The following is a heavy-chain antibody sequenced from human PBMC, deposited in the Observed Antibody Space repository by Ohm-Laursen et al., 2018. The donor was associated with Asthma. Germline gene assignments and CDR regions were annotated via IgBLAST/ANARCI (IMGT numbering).Heavy chain of an antibody. CDR1: GFTFSSYG. D-gene: IGHD2-21*01. V-gene: IGHV3-33*06. Sequence: SLRLSCAASGFTFSSYGMHWVRQAPGKGLEWVAVIWYDGSNKYYADSVKGRFTISRDIFKSTLYLQMDSLRAEDTAVYYCAKDWGGFRSFDSWGQGTLVTVSS. J-gene: IGHJ4*02. CDR2: IWYDGSNK. CDR3: AKDWGGFRSFDS.